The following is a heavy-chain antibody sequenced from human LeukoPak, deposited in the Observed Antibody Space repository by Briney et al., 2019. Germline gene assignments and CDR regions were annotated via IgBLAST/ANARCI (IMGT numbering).Heavy chain of an antibody. J-gene: IGHJ4*02. D-gene: IGHD3-22*01. CDR2: IYYSGST. CDR1: GGSIISSSYY. V-gene: IGHV4-39*01. Sequence: SETLSLTCTVSGGSIISSSYYWGWIRQPPGKGLEWIGSIYYSGSTYYNPSLKSRVTISVDTSKNQFSLKLSSVTAADTAVYYCASPKTYYYESSGYYSFDYWGQGTLVIVSS. CDR3: ASPKTYYYESSGYYSFDY.